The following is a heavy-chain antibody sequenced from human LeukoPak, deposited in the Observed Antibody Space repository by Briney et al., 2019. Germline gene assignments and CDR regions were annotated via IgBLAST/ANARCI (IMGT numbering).Heavy chain of an antibody. CDR1: GFTFSGYS. D-gene: IGHD6-19*01. J-gene: IGHJ4*02. CDR2: TSFDESNK. V-gene: IGHV3-30*04. CDR3: ARAKRFSSGWLDCFDY. Sequence: GGSLRLSCAGFGFTFSGYSIHWVRQAPGKGLEWVAVTSFDESNKYYADSVKGRFTISRDNSMNTVCLQMYSLRDGDTAVYYCARAKRFSSGWLDCFDYWGQGTLVTVSS.